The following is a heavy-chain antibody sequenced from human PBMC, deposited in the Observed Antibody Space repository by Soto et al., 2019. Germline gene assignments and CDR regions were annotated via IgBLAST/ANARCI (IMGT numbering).Heavy chain of an antibody. V-gene: IGHV1-69*01. CDR2: IIPIFGTA. D-gene: IGHD3-10*01. Sequence: QVQLVQSGAEVKKPGSSVKVSCKASGGTFSSYAISWVRQAPGQGLEWMGGIIPIFGTANYAQKFQGRVTIPADESTSTAYMELSSLRPEDRAVYYCAREGKHRDYYYGMDFWGQGTTVTVSS. CDR3: AREGKHRDYYYGMDF. CDR1: GGTFSSYA. J-gene: IGHJ6*02.